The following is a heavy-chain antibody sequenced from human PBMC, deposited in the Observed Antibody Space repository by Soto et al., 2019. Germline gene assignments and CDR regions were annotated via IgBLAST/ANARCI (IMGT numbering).Heavy chain of an antibody. D-gene: IGHD3-10*01. Sequence: SETLSLTSTVSGGSISSSSYYWGWIRQPPGKGLEWIGSIYYSGSTYYNPSLKSRVTISVDTSKNQFSLKLSSVTAADTAVYYCARTQLLWFGELLSSYYYYGMDVWGQGTTVTVSS. CDR2: IYYSGST. V-gene: IGHV4-39*01. CDR1: GGSISSSSYY. CDR3: ARTQLLWFGELLSSYYYYGMDV. J-gene: IGHJ6*02.